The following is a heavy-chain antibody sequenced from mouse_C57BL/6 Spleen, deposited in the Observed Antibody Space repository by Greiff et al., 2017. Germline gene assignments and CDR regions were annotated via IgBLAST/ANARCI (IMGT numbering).Heavy chain of an antibody. CDR2: IYPGDGDT. Sequence: QVQLKQSGPELVKPGASVKISCKASGYAFSSSWMNWVKQRPGKGLEWIGRIYPGDGDTNYNGKFKGKATLTADKSSSTAYMQLSSLTSEDSAVYFCARLITTVVEGFAYWGQGTLVTVSA. CDR1: GYAFSSSW. V-gene: IGHV1-82*01. D-gene: IGHD1-1*01. CDR3: ARLITTVVEGFAY. J-gene: IGHJ3*01.